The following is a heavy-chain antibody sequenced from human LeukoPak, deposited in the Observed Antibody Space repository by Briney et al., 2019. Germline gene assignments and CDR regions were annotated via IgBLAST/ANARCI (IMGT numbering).Heavy chain of an antibody. J-gene: IGHJ4*02. Sequence: PSETLSLTCTVSDGSITSSSYYWGWIRQPPGKGLEWIGSIYYSGSTYYSPPLKSRVTLSVATSKNQFSLKLSSVTAADTAVYYCAREKDYYDSSGDHPRRFLDHWGQGTLVTVSS. CDR2: IYYSGST. D-gene: IGHD3-22*01. V-gene: IGHV4-39*07. CDR1: DGSITSSSYY. CDR3: AREKDYYDSSGDHPRRFLDH.